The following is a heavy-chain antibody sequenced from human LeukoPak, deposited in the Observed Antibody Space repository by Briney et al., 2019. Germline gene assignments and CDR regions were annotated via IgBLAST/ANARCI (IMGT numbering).Heavy chain of an antibody. Sequence: GSSVKGSCKASGGTFSSYAISWVRQAPGQGLEWMGRIIPIFGIANYAQKFQGRVTITADKSTSTAYMELSSLRSEDTAVYYCARDGYCSGGSCYSRPHFDYWGQGTLVTVSS. V-gene: IGHV1-69*04. J-gene: IGHJ4*02. D-gene: IGHD2-15*01. CDR1: GGTFSSYA. CDR2: IIPIFGIA. CDR3: ARDGYCSGGSCYSRPHFDY.